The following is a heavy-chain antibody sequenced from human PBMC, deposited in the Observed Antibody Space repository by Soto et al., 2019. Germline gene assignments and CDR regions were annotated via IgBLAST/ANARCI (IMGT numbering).Heavy chain of an antibody. CDR2: ISGSDGKT. D-gene: IGHD3-3*01. V-gene: IGHV3-23*01. CDR1: GFSFGSYA. CDR3: ARWSYLDY. Sequence: DVQLWESGGGLVQPGGSLRLSCAASGFSFGSYALSWVRQAPGKGLEWVSTISGSDGKTFYAGSVKGRFSISRDTSQSTLYLQMNSLRADDTAMYYCARWSYLDYWGQGTRVTVSS. J-gene: IGHJ4*02.